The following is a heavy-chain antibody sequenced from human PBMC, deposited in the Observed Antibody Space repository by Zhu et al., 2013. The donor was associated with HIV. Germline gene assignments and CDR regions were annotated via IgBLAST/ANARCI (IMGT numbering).Heavy chain of an antibody. CDR2: IIPIFGTA. CDR1: GGTFSSYA. CDR3: ARVGYCSSTSCYALGSYYFDY. V-gene: IGHV1-69*06. Sequence: QVQLVQSGAEVKKPGSSVKVSCKASGGTFSSYAISWVRQAPGQGLEWMGGIIPIFGTANYAQKFQDRVTITADKSTSTAYMELSSLRSEDTAVYYCARVGYCSSTSCYALGSYYFDYWGQGTLVTVSS. J-gene: IGHJ4*02. D-gene: IGHD2-2*01.